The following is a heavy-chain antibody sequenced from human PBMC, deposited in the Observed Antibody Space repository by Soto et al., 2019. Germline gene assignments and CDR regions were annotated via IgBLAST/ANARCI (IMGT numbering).Heavy chain of an antibody. D-gene: IGHD5-18*01. CDR2: INAGNGNT. V-gene: IGHV1-3*01. CDR1: GYTFTSYA. J-gene: IGHJ5*02. CDR3: ARGGYSYYNRFDP. Sequence: EASVKVSCKASGYTFTSYAMHWVRQAPGQRLEWMGWINAGNGNTKYSQKFQGRVTITRDTSASTAYMELSSLRSEDTAVYYCARGGYSYYNRFDPWGQGTLVTVSS.